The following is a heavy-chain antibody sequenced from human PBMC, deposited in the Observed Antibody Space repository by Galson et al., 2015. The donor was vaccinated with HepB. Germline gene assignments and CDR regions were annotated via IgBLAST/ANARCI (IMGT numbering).Heavy chain of an antibody. CDR3: AKDHITGWRFES. CDR1: AFTFSTYW. D-gene: IGHD6-19*01. J-gene: IGHJ4*02. Sequence: SLRLSCAASAFTFSTYWMYWVRQAPGKGLGMVAAIKTDGRDKYYADCVKGRCTISRGNAHNFLYLQIHSLINEATAVYYCAKDHITGWRFESWGQGTLVTVTS. CDR2: IKTDGRDK. V-gene: IGHV3-7*03.